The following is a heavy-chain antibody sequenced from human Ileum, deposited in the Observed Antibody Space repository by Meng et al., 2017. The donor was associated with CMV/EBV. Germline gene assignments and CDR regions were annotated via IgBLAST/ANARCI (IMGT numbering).Heavy chain of an antibody. V-gene: IGHV5-51*01. CDR1: GYNFTSYW. J-gene: IGHJ6*02. D-gene: IGHD2-2*01. CDR2: IYPGDSDS. CDR3: ARHLPDPYCSRTSCYYYGMDV. Sequence: KVSCKGSGYNFTSYWIAWVRQMPGKGLEWMGIIYPGDSDSKYSPSFQGQVTISADMSISTAYLQWRSLKASDTAIYYCARHLPDPYCSRTSCYYYGMDVWGQGTTVTVSS.